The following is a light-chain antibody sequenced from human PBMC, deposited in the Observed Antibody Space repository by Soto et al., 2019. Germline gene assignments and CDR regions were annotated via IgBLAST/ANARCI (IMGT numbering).Light chain of an antibody. Sequence: DIVLSQSPLSLPVTPGEPASISCRSSRSIVHNNGNNYLDWYLQKPGQSHKVLIYLSSNRASGVPARFIGSGSGTDFPLKISRVEAEDVGVYYCMQPLQTPLTFGGGTKLEIK. J-gene: IGKJ4*01. V-gene: IGKV2-28*01. CDR1: RSIVHNNGNNY. CDR3: MQPLQTPLT. CDR2: LSS.